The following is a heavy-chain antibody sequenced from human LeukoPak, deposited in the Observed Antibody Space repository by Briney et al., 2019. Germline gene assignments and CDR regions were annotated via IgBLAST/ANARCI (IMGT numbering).Heavy chain of an antibody. CDR1: GFTFSHYG. V-gene: IGHV3-33*06. CDR2: IWHDGSSK. CDR3: AKDAQRGFDYSNSLEY. Sequence: GRSLRLSCAASGFTFSHYGMHWVRQAPGKGLEWVAVIWHDGSSKYYADSVKGRFTISRDNSENTVYLQMNSLRAEDTAVYYCAKDAQRGFDYSNSLEYWGQGTLVTVSS. D-gene: IGHD4-11*01. J-gene: IGHJ4*02.